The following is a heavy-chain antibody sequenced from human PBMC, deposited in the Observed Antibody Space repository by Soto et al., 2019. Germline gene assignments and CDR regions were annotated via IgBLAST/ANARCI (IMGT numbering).Heavy chain of an antibody. D-gene: IGHD2-21*01. CDR3: AHSRLFDWFDP. CDR1: GFSLSTSEVG. V-gene: IGHV2-5*01. Sequence: SGPTLVNPTQTLTLTCTFSGFSLSTSEVGVGWIRQPPGKALEWLALIFWNDDERYNPSLKSRLTITKDISKNQVVLTMTNMDPVDTATYYCAHSRLFDWFDPWGQGTLVTVSS. CDR2: IFWNDDE. J-gene: IGHJ5*02.